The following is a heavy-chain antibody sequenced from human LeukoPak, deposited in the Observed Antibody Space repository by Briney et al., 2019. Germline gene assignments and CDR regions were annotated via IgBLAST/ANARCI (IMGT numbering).Heavy chain of an antibody. Sequence: GGSLRLSCTASGFTFGDYAMSWVRQAPGKGLEWVGFIRSKAYGGTTEYAASVKGRFTISRDDSKSIAYLQMNSLKTEDTAVYYCTTDIPYYFDYWGQGTLVTVSS. V-gene: IGHV3-49*04. CDR2: IRSKAYGGTT. J-gene: IGHJ4*02. CDR1: GFTFGDYA. CDR3: TTDIPYYFDY.